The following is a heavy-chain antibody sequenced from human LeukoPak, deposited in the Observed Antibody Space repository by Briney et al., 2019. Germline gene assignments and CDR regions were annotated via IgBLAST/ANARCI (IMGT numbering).Heavy chain of an antibody. D-gene: IGHD2-2*01. J-gene: IGHJ4*02. Sequence: ASVKVSCKASGYSFISYYIHRVRQTPGQGLEWMGLINPRGGSRSYPQNFQGRVTMTRDTSTSTVHMELSSLRSDDTAVYYCARDKGVVPAAAMFYLDYWGQGTLVTVSS. CDR1: GYSFISYY. CDR3: ARDKGVVPAAAMFYLDY. CDR2: INPRGGSR. V-gene: IGHV1-46*01.